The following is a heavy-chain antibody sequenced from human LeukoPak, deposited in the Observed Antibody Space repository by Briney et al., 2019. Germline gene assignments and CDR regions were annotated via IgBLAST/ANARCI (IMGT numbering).Heavy chain of an antibody. D-gene: IGHD1-26*01. V-gene: IGHV3-7*01. CDR2: IKQDGAEK. CDR1: GFRFGDYW. CDR3: ARVGAWDLQRVFEY. J-gene: IGHJ4*02. Sequence: PGGSLRLSCAASGFRFGDYWMTWARHIPGKGLEWVANIKQDGAEKHYAESVEGRFIISRDNAENSLYLEMDSLKVEDTAVYYCARVGAWDLQRVFEYWGQGTLVTVSS.